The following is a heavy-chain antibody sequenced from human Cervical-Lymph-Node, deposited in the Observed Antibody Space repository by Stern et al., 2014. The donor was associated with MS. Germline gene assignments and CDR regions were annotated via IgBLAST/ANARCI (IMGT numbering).Heavy chain of an antibody. CDR2: ITPVGGSP. J-gene: IGHJ6*02. V-gene: IGHV1-46*01. CDR3: AREVAGHRLGMMDV. D-gene: IGHD6-19*01. CDR1: GYTFTSYY. Sequence: VQLVQSGAEVKKPGASVKVSCKASGYTFTSYYMHWVRQAPAQGLAWMGIITPVGGSPSYAQKLQGRVTMTRDPSTRTVYMELSSLRSEDTAVYYCAREVAGHRLGMMDVWGQGTTVTVSS.